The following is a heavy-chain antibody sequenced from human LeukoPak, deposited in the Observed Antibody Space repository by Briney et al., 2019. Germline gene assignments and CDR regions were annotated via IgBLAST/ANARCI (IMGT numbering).Heavy chain of an antibody. CDR1: GYTFTGYY. D-gene: IGHD6-19*01. V-gene: IGHV1-2*02. CDR3: ARGPRSGWYVYYFDY. CDR2: INPNSGGT. Sequence: GASVKVSCKASGYTFTGYYMHWVRQAPGQGLEWMGWINPNSGGTNYAQKFQGRVTMTRDTSISTAYMELSRLRSDDTAVYYCARGPRSGWYVYYFDYWGQGTLVTVSS. J-gene: IGHJ4*02.